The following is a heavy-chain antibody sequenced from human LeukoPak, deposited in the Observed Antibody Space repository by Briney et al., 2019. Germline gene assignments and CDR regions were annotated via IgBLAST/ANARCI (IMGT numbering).Heavy chain of an antibody. CDR2: IFSSSTYI. CDR1: GFAFNTYS. CDR3: ARDFYDGFALDY. Sequence: GGSLRLSCAASGFAFNTYSMNWVRQAPGKGLEWVSFIFSSSTYIYYTDSVKGRFTISRDSARNSLYLRMDNLRAEDTGVYYCARDFYDGFALDYWGQGTLVTVSS. J-gene: IGHJ4*02. D-gene: IGHD2/OR15-2a*01. V-gene: IGHV3-21*03.